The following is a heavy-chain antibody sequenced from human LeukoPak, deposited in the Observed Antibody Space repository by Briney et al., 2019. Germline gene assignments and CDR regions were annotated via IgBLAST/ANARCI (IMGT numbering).Heavy chain of an antibody. CDR3: ARDSPYYYDSSGYYFVDY. Sequence: SETLSLTCTVSGGSISSSSYYWGWIRQPPGKGLEWIGSIYYSGSTYYNPSLKSRVTISVDTSENQFSLKLSSVTAADTAVYYCARDSPYYYDSSGYYFVDYWGQGTLVTVSS. J-gene: IGHJ4*02. D-gene: IGHD3-22*01. V-gene: IGHV4-39*07. CDR1: GGSISSSSYY. CDR2: IYYSGST.